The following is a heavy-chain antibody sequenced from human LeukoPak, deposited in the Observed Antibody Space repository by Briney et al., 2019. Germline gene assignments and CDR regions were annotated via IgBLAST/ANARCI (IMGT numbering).Heavy chain of an antibody. V-gene: IGHV5-51*01. D-gene: IGHD2-21*02. CDR1: GYSFTSYW. Sequence: GESLKISCEGSGYSFTSYWIGWVRQMPAKGLEWMGIIYPGDSDTRYSPSFQGQVTISVDKSINTAYLQWSSLKASDTAIYYCARRGPTADWFDPWGQGTLVTVSS. J-gene: IGHJ5*02. CDR3: ARRGPTADWFDP. CDR2: IYPGDSDT.